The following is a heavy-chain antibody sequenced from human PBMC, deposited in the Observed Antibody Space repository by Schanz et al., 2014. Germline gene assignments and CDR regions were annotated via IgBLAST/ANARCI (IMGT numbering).Heavy chain of an antibody. CDR3: AKGMGYCSGGTCYDYYYYGLDV. CDR2: IWYDENNK. CDR1: GFIFSNYG. V-gene: IGHV3-33*06. J-gene: IGHJ6*02. Sequence: QVQLVESGGGVVQPGGSLRLSCAASGFIFSNYGMHWVRQAPGKGLEWVAVIWYDENNKYYADSVKGRFTMSRDNSKNTLYLQMNSLRAEDTAVLYCAKGMGYCSGGTCYDYYYYGLDVWGQGTTXTVSS. D-gene: IGHD2-15*01.